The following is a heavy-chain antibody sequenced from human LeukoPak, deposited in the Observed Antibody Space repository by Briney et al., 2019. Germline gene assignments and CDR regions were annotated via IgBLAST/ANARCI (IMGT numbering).Heavy chain of an antibody. CDR2: IKSKTDGGTT. D-gene: IGHD1-26*01. CDR1: GFTFSNAW. CDR3: TREPLGHGAFDI. V-gene: IGHV3-15*01. J-gene: IGHJ3*02. Sequence: GGSLRLSCAASGFTFSNAWMSWVRQAPGKGLEWVGRIKSKTDGGTTDYAAPVKGRFTISRDDSKNTLYLQMNSLKTEDTAVYYCTREPLGHGAFDIWGQGTMVTVSS.